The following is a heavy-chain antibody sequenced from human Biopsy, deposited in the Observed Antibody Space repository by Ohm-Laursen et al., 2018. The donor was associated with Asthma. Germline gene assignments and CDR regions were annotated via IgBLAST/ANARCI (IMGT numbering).Heavy chain of an antibody. CDR3: ARAPGPRTVGNDYGIPRHYFFDS. V-gene: IGHV1-2*06. D-gene: IGHD5-12*01. J-gene: IGHJ4*02. Sequence: ASVKVSCNASAYTFIGYHLHWVRQAPGEGLEWMGRINPNGGATIYAQKFQGRVTMTRNTSISTAYMELSRLTSDDTAVYYCARAPGPRTVGNDYGIPRHYFFDSWGQGTLVTVSS. CDR1: AYTFIGYH. CDR2: INPNGGAT.